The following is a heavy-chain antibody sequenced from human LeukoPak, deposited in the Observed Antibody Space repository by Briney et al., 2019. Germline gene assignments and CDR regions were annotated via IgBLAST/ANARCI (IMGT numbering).Heavy chain of an antibody. Sequence: QAGGSLRLSCAASGFTFSSYAMSWVRQAPGKGLEWVSAISGSGGSTYYADSVKGRFTISRDNSKNTLYLQMNSLRAEDTAVYYCASPPAYSSSWRNVDYWGQGTLVTVSS. CDR2: ISGSGGST. D-gene: IGHD6-13*01. J-gene: IGHJ4*02. V-gene: IGHV3-23*01. CDR1: GFTFSSYA. CDR3: ASPPAYSSSWRNVDY.